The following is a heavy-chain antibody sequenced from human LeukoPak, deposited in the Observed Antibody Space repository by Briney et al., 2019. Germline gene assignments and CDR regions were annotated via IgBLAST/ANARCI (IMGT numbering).Heavy chain of an antibody. J-gene: IGHJ4*02. CDR1: GFTVSSNY. CDR2: IYSGGST. CDR3: ARVSYGDSLDY. D-gene: IGHD4-17*01. Sequence: GGSLRLSCAASGFTVSSNYMSWVRQAPGKGREWVSVIYSGGSTYYADSVKGRFTISRDNSKNTLYLQMNSLRAEDTAVYYCARVSYGDSLDYWGQGTLVTVSS. V-gene: IGHV3-53*01.